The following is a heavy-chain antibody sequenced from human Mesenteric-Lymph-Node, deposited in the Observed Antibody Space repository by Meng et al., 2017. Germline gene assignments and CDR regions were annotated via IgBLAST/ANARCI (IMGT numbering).Heavy chain of an antibody. J-gene: IGHJ4*02. V-gene: IGHV4-30-4*01. CDR1: GDSISSGEYF. Sequence: VVRHDAGPGTVKPSQPWSITCTVAGDSISSGEYFWSWSRQPPGKGLEWIGYMDYRGSTFYYPCLKSRVTISVDTSKNQFSLKLSSVTAADTAVYFCARGELLWDYWGQGTLVTVSS. CDR2: MDYRGST. CDR3: ARGELLWDY. D-gene: IGHD2-2*01.